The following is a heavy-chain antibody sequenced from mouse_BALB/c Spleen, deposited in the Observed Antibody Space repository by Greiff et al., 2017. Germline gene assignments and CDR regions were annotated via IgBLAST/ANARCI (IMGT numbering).Heavy chain of an antibody. Sequence: EVQLVESGGGLVQPGGSRKLSCAASGFTFSSFGMHWVRQAPEKGLEWVAYISSGSSTIYYADTVKGRFTISRDNPKNTLFLQMTSLRSEDTAMYYCARGDTTVVAPFAYWGQGTLVTVSA. J-gene: IGHJ3*01. D-gene: IGHD1-1*01. V-gene: IGHV5-17*02. CDR3: ARGDTTVVAPFAY. CDR2: ISSGSSTI. CDR1: GFTFSSFG.